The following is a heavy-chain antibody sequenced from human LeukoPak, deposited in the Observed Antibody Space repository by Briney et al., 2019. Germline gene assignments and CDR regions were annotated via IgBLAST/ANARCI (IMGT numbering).Heavy chain of an antibody. CDR3: ARDMHIGYRSSASCSDAFDI. J-gene: IGHJ3*02. CDR1: GFTFSSYW. Sequence: GGSLRLSCAASGFTFSSYWMSWVRQAPGKGLEWVANIKQDGSEKYYVDSVKGRFTISRDNAKNSLYLQMNSLRAEDTAVYYCARDMHIGYRSSASCSDAFDIWGQGTMVTVSS. CDR2: IKQDGSEK. V-gene: IGHV3-7*03. D-gene: IGHD2-2*01.